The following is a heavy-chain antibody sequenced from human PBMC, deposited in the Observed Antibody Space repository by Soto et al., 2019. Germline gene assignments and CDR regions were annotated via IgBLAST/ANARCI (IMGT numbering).Heavy chain of an antibody. V-gene: IGHV3-74*01. Sequence: PGGSLRLSCAASGFTFSSYWMHWVRQAPGKGLVWVSRINSDGSSTSYADSVRGRFTISRDNAKNTLYLQMNSLRAEDTAVYYCAREDGSGSLQYYYYYGMDVWGQGTTVTVSS. CDR2: INSDGSST. CDR3: AREDGSGSLQYYYYYGMDV. J-gene: IGHJ6*02. D-gene: IGHD3-10*01. CDR1: GFTFSSYW.